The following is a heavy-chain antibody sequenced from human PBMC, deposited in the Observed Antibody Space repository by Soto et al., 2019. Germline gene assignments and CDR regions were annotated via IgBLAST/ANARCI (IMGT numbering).Heavy chain of an antibody. CDR3: AGGREGYNFHVMDV. CDR1: GFTFSSYA. CDR2: ISGSGGST. J-gene: IGHJ6*02. Sequence: GGSLRLSCAASGFTFSSYAMSWVRQAPGKGLEWVSAISGSGGSTYYADSVKGRFTITRDNSKNTLYLQMNSLRAEDTAVYYCAGGREGYNFHVMDVWGQGTTVTVSS. D-gene: IGHD5-12*01. V-gene: IGHV3-23*01.